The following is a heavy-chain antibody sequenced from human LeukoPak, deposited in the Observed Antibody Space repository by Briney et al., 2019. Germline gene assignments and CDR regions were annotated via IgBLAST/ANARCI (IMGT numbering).Heavy chain of an antibody. D-gene: IGHD3-3*01. CDR3: ATGYDFWSGYYRDYYYMDV. CDR1: GGTFSSYA. CDR2: IIPIFGTA. V-gene: IGHV1-69*05. J-gene: IGHJ6*03. Sequence: ASVKVSCKASGGTFSSYAISWVRQAPGQGLEWMGGIIPIFGTANYAQKFQGRVTITTDESTSTTYMKLSSLRSEDTAVYYCATGYDFWSGYYRDYYYMDVWGKGTTVTVSS.